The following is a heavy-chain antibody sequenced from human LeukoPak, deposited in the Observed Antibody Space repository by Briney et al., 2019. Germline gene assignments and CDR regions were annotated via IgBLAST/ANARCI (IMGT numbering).Heavy chain of an antibody. J-gene: IGHJ4*02. D-gene: IGHD3-10*01. CDR1: GFTFGDYA. CDR2: IRSKAYGGTT. V-gene: IGHV3-49*04. Sequence: PGGSLRLSCTASGFTFGDYAMSWVRQAPGKGLEGVGFIRSKAYGGTTEYAASVKGRFTISRDDSKSIAYLQMNSLKTEDTAVYYCTRGRVTMIRGVIAYFDYWGQGTLVTVSS. CDR3: TRGRVTMIRGVIAYFDY.